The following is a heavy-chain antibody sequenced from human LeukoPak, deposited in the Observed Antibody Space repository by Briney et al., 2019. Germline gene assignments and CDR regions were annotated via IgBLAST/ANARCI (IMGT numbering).Heavy chain of an antibody. CDR3: ARAWELLHWFDP. J-gene: IGHJ5*02. D-gene: IGHD1-26*01. Sequence: ASVTVSCEASGYTFTSYGISWVRQAPGQGLEWMGRISAYNGNTNYAQKLQGRVTMTTDTSTSTAYMELRSLRSDDTAVYYCARAWELLHWFDPWGQGTLVTVSS. V-gene: IGHV1-18*01. CDR2: ISAYNGNT. CDR1: GYTFTSYG.